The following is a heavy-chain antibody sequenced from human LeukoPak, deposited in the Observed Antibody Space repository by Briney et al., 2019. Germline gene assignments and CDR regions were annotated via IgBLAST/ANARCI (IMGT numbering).Heavy chain of an antibody. D-gene: IGHD1-26*01. J-gene: IGHJ4*02. CDR3: ARDQDGVGDTIDY. CDR2: INSDGSGT. Sequence: GGSLRLSCAASGFTFSNYWVLWVRQAPGKGLLWVSRINSDGSGTTYVDSVKGRFTISRDNAKNTRYLQMNSLRAEDTAVYYCARDQDGVGDTIDYWGQGTLVTVSS. V-gene: IGHV3-74*01. CDR1: GFTFSNYW.